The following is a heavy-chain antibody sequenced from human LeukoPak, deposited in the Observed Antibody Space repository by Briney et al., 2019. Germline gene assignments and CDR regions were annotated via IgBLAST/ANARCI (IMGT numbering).Heavy chain of an antibody. J-gene: IGHJ4*02. Sequence: GGSLRLSCPASGFTFSSYAMHWVRQAPGKGLEWVAVISYARSNKYHADSVKGRFTISRDNAKNSLYLQMNSLRAEDTAVYYCARVGGPSSATVRRRGGYYFDYWGQGTLVTVSS. V-gene: IGHV3-30*04. CDR1: GFTFSSYA. D-gene: IGHD6-19*01. CDR2: ISYARSNK. CDR3: ARVGGPSSATVRRRGGYYFDY.